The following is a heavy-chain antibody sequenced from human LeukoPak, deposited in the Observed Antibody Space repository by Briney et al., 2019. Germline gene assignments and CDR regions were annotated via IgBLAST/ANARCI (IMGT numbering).Heavy chain of an antibody. CDR3: ARGERITIFGVVNVPAAWGPLDY. Sequence: GASVKVSCKASGYTFTSYGISWVRQAPGQGLEWMGWISAYNGNTNYAQKLQGRVTMTTDTSTSTAYMELRSLRSDDTAVYYCARGERITIFGVVNVPAAWGPLDYWGQGTLVTVSS. V-gene: IGHV1-18*01. D-gene: IGHD3-3*01. CDR2: ISAYNGNT. CDR1: GYTFTSYG. J-gene: IGHJ4*02.